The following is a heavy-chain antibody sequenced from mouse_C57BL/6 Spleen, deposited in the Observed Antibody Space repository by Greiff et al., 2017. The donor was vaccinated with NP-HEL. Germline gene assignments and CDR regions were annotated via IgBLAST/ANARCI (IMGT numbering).Heavy chain of an antibody. D-gene: IGHD1-1*01. V-gene: IGHV14-4*01. CDR3: THDGSRNFDY. CDR2: IDPENGDT. Sequence: EVQLQQSGAELVRPGASVKLSCTASGFNIKDDYMHWVKQRPEQGLEWIGWIDPENGDTEYASKFQGKATITADTSSNTAYLQLSSLTSEDTAVYYCTHDGSRNFDYWGQGTTLTVSS. J-gene: IGHJ2*01. CDR1: GFNIKDDY.